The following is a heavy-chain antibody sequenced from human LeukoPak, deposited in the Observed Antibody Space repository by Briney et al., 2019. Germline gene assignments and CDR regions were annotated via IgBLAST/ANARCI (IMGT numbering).Heavy chain of an antibody. CDR3: ARASSGYEQQWLAPDY. D-gene: IGHD5-12*01. V-gene: IGHV4-39*07. CDR1: GGSISTSNYY. Sequence: SETLSLTCTVSGGSISTSNYYWGWIRQPPGKGLEWIGNIFYSGSTYYSPSLRSRVTISLDTSRNQFSLKLNSVTAADTAVYYCARASSGYEQQWLAPDYWGQGTLVTVSS. CDR2: IFYSGST. J-gene: IGHJ4*02.